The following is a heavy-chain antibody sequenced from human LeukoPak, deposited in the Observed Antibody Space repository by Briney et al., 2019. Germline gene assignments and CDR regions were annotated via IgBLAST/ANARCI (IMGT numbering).Heavy chain of an antibody. CDR1: GFTFSSYG. CDR3: ARNILFAFDI. Sequence: PGRSLRLSCVVSGFTFSSYGMHWVRQAPGKGLEWVAVIWYDGSKNYYADSVEGRFTISRDNSKNTLYLQMSSLRAEDTALYYCARNILFAFDIWGQGTMVTVSS. V-gene: IGHV3-33*01. D-gene: IGHD2/OR15-2a*01. CDR2: IWYDGSKN. J-gene: IGHJ3*02.